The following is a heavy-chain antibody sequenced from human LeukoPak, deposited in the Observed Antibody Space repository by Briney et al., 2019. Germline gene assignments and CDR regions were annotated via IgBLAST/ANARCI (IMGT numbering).Heavy chain of an antibody. J-gene: IGHJ4*02. V-gene: IGHV4-61*02. D-gene: IGHD6-19*01. Sequence: SETLSLTCTVSGGSISSSSYYWGWIRQPPGKGLEWIGRIYTSGSTNYNPSLKSRVTISVDTSKNQFSLKLSSVTAADTAVYYCARLSGGGWFFPFDYWGQGTLVTVSS. CDR3: ARLSGGGWFFPFDY. CDR1: GGSISSSSYY. CDR2: IYTSGST.